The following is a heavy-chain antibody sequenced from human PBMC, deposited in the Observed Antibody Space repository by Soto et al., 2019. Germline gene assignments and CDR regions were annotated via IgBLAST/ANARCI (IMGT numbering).Heavy chain of an antibody. CDR2: ISYDGSNK. Sequence: PGGPLRLSCIASGFTFSSYAMHWVRQAPGKGLEWVAVISYDGSNKYYADSVKGRFTISRDNSKNTLYLQMNSLRAEDTAVYYGARVVSSVWLFSVYNVMDVWGHGTKGPVS. CDR1: GFTFSSYA. CDR3: ARVVSSVWLFSVYNVMDV. V-gene: IGHV3-30-3*01. D-gene: IGHD6-19*01. J-gene: IGHJ6*01.